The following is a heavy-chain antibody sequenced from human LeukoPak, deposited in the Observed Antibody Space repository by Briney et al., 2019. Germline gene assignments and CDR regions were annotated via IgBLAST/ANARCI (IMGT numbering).Heavy chain of an antibody. D-gene: IGHD3-10*01. CDR1: GGSFSGYY. Sequence: SETLSLTCAVYGGSFSGYYWSWIRQPPGKGLEWIGEINHSGSTNYNPSLKSRVTISVDTSENQFSLKLSSVTAADTAVYYCARRAAITMVRGGYYYGMDVWGQGTTVTVSS. CDR3: ARRAAITMVRGGYYYGMDV. J-gene: IGHJ6*02. V-gene: IGHV4-34*01. CDR2: INHSGST.